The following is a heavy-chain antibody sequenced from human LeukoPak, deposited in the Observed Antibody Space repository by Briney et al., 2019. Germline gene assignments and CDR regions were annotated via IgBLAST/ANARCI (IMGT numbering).Heavy chain of an antibody. J-gene: IGHJ4*02. CDR3: AKGANDHQWFGELYDY. CDR2: ISWDGGST. Sequence: GGSLRLSCAASGFTFDDYAMHWVRQAPGKGLEWVSLISWDGGSTYYADSVKGRFTISRDNSKNSLYLQMNSLRAEDTALYYCAKGANDHQWFGELYDYWGQGTLVTVSS. D-gene: IGHD3-10*01. CDR1: GFTFDDYA. V-gene: IGHV3-43D*03.